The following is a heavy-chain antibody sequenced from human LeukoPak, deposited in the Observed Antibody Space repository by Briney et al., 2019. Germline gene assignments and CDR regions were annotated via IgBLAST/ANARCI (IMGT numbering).Heavy chain of an antibody. CDR2: INHSGST. V-gene: IGHV4-34*01. CDR1: GGSFSGYY. CDR3: ARGNVTVWFGERYYYYGMDV. J-gene: IGHJ6*02. Sequence: SETLSLTCAVYGGSFSGYYWSWIRQPPGKGLEWIGEINHSGSTNYNPSLKSRVTISVDTSKNQFSLKLSSVTAADTAVYYCARGNVTVWFGERYYYYGMDVWGQGTTVTVSS. D-gene: IGHD3-10*01.